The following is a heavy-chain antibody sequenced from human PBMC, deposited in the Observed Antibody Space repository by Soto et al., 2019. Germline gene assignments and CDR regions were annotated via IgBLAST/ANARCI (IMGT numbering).Heavy chain of an antibody. CDR1: GFTFSSYG. D-gene: IGHD5-12*01. CDR3: ARGGDTKMATIWAVDY. J-gene: IGHJ4*02. V-gene: IGHV3-33*01. Sequence: QVHLVESGGGVLEPGRSLRLTCAASGFTFSSYGMHWVRQAPGKGLEWVAVIWYDGSNKYYADSVKGRFTISRDNSKNTLNLQMNSLRAEDTAVYYCARGGDTKMATIWAVDYWGQGTLVTVSS. CDR2: IWYDGSNK.